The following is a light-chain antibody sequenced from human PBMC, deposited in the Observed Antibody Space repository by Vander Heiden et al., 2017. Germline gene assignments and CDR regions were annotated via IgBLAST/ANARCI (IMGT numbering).Light chain of an antibody. CDR1: QSVSSN. J-gene: IGKJ3*01. CDR2: GAS. Sequence: EIVMTQSPATLSVSPGERATLSCRASQSVSSNLAWYQQKPGQAPRLLIYGASTRATGIPARFSGSGSGTEFTLTISSRQSEDFAVYYCQQYNNWPRGTFGPGTKVDIK. CDR3: QQYNNWPRGT. V-gene: IGKV3-15*01.